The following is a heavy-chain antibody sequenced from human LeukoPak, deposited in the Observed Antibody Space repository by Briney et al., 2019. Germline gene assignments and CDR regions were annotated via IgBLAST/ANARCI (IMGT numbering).Heavy chain of an antibody. Sequence: SETLSLTCTVSGGSISNHYWTWIRRPPGKGLEWIGHIYYSGSTTYNPSLRSRVTISVDTSKNQFSLKLSSVTPADTAVYYCARDLGYFGSGSYLGWFDPWGQGTLVTVSS. V-gene: IGHV4-59*11. CDR2: IYYSGST. J-gene: IGHJ5*02. CDR1: GGSISNHY. CDR3: ARDLGYFGSGSYLGWFDP. D-gene: IGHD3-10*01.